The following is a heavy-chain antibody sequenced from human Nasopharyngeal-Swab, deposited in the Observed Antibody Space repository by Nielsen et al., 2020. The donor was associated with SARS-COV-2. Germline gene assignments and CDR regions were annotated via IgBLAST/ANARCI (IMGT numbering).Heavy chain of an antibody. Sequence: RQAPGKGLEWIGYIYYSGSTNYNPSLKSRVTISVDTSKNQFSLKLSSVTAADTAVYYCARGDSPYSSGWYAPSGLYYYYYMDVWGKGTTVTVSS. CDR3: ARGDSPYSSGWYAPSGLYYYYYMDV. J-gene: IGHJ6*03. CDR2: IYYSGST. D-gene: IGHD6-19*01. V-gene: IGHV4-59*01.